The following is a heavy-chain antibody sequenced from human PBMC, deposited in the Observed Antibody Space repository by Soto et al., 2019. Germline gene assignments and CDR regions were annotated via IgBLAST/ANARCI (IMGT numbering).Heavy chain of an antibody. Sequence: QLQLQESGPGLVKPSETLSLTCTVSGGSISSSSYYWGWIRQPPGKGLEWIGSIYYSGSTYYNPSLNGRVTITVDTSKHHFALKLSSVTAADTAGYYCARQRVLRYFDWPHHLNYWGQGTLVTVSS. D-gene: IGHD3-9*01. CDR1: GGSISSSSYY. J-gene: IGHJ4*02. CDR2: IYYSGST. V-gene: IGHV4-39*01. CDR3: ARQRVLRYFDWPHHLNY.